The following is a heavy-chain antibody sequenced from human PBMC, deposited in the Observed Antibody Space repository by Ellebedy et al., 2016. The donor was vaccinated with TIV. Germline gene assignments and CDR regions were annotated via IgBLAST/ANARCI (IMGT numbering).Heavy chain of an antibody. Sequence: PGGSLRLSCAASGFTFSSYWMSRVRQAPGKGLEWVANIKQDGSEKYYVDSVKGRFTISRDNAKNSLYLQMNSLRAEDTAVYYCARDEGYCSGGSCRTFDYWGQGTLVTVSS. J-gene: IGHJ4*02. CDR1: GFTFSSYW. V-gene: IGHV3-7*01. CDR2: IKQDGSEK. CDR3: ARDEGYCSGGSCRTFDY. D-gene: IGHD2-15*01.